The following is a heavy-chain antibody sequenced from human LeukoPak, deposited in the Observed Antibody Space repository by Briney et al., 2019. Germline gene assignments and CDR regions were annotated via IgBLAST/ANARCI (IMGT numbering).Heavy chain of an antibody. CDR3: ARGRKAMYDFWSGYEGYMDV. J-gene: IGHJ6*03. CDR1: GYTFTGYY. Sequence: ASVKVSCKASGYTFTGYYMHWVRQAPGQGLEWMGWINPNSGGTNYAQKFQGRVTMTRDTSISTAYMELSRLRSDDTAVYYCARGRKAMYDFWSGYEGYMDVWGKGTTVTVSS. D-gene: IGHD3-3*01. V-gene: IGHV1-2*02. CDR2: INPNSGGT.